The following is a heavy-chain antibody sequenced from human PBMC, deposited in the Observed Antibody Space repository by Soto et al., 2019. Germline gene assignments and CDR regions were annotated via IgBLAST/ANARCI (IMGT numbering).Heavy chain of an antibody. D-gene: IGHD5-12*01. V-gene: IGHV4-39*01. Sequence: SETLSLTCTVSGGSIRSSSYCWGWIRQPPGKGLEWIGSIYYSGSTYYNPSLKSRVTISVDTSKNQFSLKLSSVTAADTAVYYCARTGVDIVATIVSYYYYYMDVWGKGTTVTVSS. CDR1: GGSIRSSSYC. CDR3: ARTGVDIVATIVSYYYYYMDV. CDR2: IYYSGST. J-gene: IGHJ6*03.